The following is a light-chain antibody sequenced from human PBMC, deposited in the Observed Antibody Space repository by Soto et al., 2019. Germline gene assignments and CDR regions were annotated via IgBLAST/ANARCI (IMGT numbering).Light chain of an antibody. CDR2: DAS. CDR1: QSVSSY. Sequence: EIVLTQSPGTLSLYPGERATLSCRASQSVSSYLAWYQQKPGQAPRLLIYDASNRATGIPARFSGSGSGTEFTLTISGLQSEDFAVYFCQQYAYWPETFGQGTKVDIK. J-gene: IGKJ1*01. CDR3: QQYAYWPET. V-gene: IGKV3D-15*01.